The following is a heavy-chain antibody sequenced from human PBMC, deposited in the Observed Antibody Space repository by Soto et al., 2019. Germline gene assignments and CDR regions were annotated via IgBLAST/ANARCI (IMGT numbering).Heavy chain of an antibody. D-gene: IGHD2-15*01. J-gene: IGHJ3*01. CDR3: VRGKYSGFDV. CDR1: VVSFSSNGIA. V-gene: IGHV6-1*01. Sequence: QTLSLTCALSVVSFSSNGIAWNWITPTPSRGLDWLGRAYYTSKWYTDYAVSVKSPITVNTDTSKNQFSLQLRSVTPEATAIYYCVRGKYSGFDVWGQGRTVTVSS. CDR2: AYYTSKWYT.